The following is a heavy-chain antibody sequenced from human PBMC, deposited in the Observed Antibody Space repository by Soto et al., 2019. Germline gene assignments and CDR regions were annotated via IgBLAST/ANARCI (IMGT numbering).Heavy chain of an antibody. CDR3: TRDASRDSSARGWFDP. CDR1: GFTFRSFT. CDR2: ISSNSAYI. D-gene: IGHD6-13*01. V-gene: IGHV3-21*01. J-gene: IGHJ5*02. Sequence: GGSLRLSCAASGFTFRSFTMNWVRQAPGKGLEWVSTISSNSAYIYHTDALRGRFTISRENAKNSLHLQMNSLRAEDTAVYYCTRDASRDSSARGWFDPWGPGTLVKVSS.